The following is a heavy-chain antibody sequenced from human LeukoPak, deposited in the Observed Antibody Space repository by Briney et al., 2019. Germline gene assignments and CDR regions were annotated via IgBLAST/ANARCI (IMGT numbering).Heavy chain of an antibody. CDR2: IYPGDSDT. Sequence: GESLKISCKGSGYNFTNYWIGCVRQMPGKGLEWMGIIYPGDSDTTYSPSFQGQATISADKSISTAYLQWSSLKASDTAMYYCARRRDGYNYVGTDYWGQGTLVTVSP. CDR3: ARRRDGYNYVGTDY. CDR1: GYNFTNYW. J-gene: IGHJ4*02. V-gene: IGHV5-51*01. D-gene: IGHD5-24*01.